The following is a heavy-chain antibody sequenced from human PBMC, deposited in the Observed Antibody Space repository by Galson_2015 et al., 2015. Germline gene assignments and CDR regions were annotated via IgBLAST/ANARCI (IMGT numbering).Heavy chain of an antibody. J-gene: IGHJ6*02. CDR1: GFTFSDYY. CDR2: ISSSGSTI. D-gene: IGHD3-10*01. V-gene: IGHV3-11*01. Sequence: SLRLSCAASGFTFSDYYMSWIRQAPGKGQEWVSYISSSGSTIYYADSVKGRFTISRDNAKNSLYLQMNSLRAEDTAVYYCARDGAGYYGSGSFHGMDVWGQGTTVTVSS. CDR3: ARDGAGYYGSGSFHGMDV.